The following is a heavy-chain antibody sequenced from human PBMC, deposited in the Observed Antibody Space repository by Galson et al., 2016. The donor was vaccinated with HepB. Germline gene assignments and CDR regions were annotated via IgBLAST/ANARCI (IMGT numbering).Heavy chain of an antibody. J-gene: IGHJ3*02. V-gene: IGHV3-53*04. CDR3: ARGAGYSSSWYAAGRAFDI. D-gene: IGHD6-13*01. CDR2: IYSSNTS. Sequence: PGKGLECVSVIYSSNTSYYADSVKGRFTISRHNSRSTLYLQMNSLRAEDTALYYCARGAGYSSSWYAAGRAFDIWGQGTVVTVSS.